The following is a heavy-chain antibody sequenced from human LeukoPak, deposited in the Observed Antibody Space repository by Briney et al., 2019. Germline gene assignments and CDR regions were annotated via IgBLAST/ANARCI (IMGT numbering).Heavy chain of an antibody. J-gene: IGHJ3*02. V-gene: IGHV4-34*12. CDR2: IVHSGST. Sequence: PSETLSPTCAVYGGSFSGYYWSWIRQPPGKGLEWIGEIVHSGSTKYNPSLKSRVTISVDTSKNQFSLNLTSVTAADTAVYYCARFGSSTWYKGAFDIWGQGTMVTVAS. CDR1: GGSFSGYY. CDR3: ARFGSSTWYKGAFDI. D-gene: IGHD1-1*01.